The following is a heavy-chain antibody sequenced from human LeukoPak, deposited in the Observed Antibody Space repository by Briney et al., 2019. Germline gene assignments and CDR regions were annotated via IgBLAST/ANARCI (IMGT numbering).Heavy chain of an antibody. J-gene: IGHJ4*02. D-gene: IGHD3-3*01. CDR1: GFTFSNYW. CDR3: AREHYDFWSGYSKSNDY. V-gene: IGHV3-74*01. Sequence: PGGSLRLSCAASGFTFSNYWVHWVRQAPGKGLVWVSRINSDGSSTSYADSVKGRFTISRDNAKNTLYLQMNSLRAEDTAVYYCAREHYDFWSGYSKSNDYWGQGTLVTVSS. CDR2: INSDGSST.